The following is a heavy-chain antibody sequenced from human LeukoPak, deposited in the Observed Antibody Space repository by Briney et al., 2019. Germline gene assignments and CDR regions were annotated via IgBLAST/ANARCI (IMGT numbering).Heavy chain of an antibody. V-gene: IGHV3-23*01. D-gene: IGHD3-22*01. CDR3: AKSYYDSSGYLNYYYGLDV. J-gene: IGHJ6*02. CDR1: GFTFSSSA. Sequence: GGSLRLSCAASGFTFSSSAVHWVRQAPGKGLEWVSAISGSGGSTYYADSVKGRFIISRDHSKNTLYLQMSSLRAEDTAVYYCAKSYYDSSGYLNYYYGLDVWGQGTTVTVSS. CDR2: ISGSGGST.